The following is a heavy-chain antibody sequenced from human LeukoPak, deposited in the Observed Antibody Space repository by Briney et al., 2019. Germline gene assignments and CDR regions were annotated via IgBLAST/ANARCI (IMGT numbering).Heavy chain of an antibody. CDR1: EFTFSSYN. J-gene: IGHJ4*02. V-gene: IGHV3-21*01. CDR2: ISGSGKYI. Sequence: GGSLRLSCAASEFTFSSYNMNWVRQAPGKGLEWVSCISGSGKYIYYADSVKGRFTISRDNAKNSLYLQMNSLRAEDTAVYYCARDRLDYGSGSYDYWGQGTLVTVSS. CDR3: ARDRLDYGSGSYDY. D-gene: IGHD3-10*01.